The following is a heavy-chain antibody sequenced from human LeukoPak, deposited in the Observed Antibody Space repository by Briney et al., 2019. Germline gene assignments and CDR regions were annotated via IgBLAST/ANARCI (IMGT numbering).Heavy chain of an antibody. Sequence: SETLSLTCTVSGVSISNYYWSWIRQPPGMGLEWIGSIYYTGNTYYNASLKSQVSISIDTSKNQFSLKLTSVTAADTAVYYCARQTGSGLFILPGGQGTLVTVSS. D-gene: IGHD3/OR15-3a*01. CDR2: IYYTGNT. J-gene: IGHJ4*02. CDR3: ARQTGSGLFILP. CDR1: GVSISNYY. V-gene: IGHV4-59*04.